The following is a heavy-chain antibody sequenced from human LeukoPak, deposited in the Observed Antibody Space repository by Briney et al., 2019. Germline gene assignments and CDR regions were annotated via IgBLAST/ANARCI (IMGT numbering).Heavy chain of an antibody. D-gene: IGHD6-13*01. CDR3: ARDPLPSSSWYDY. CDR1: GFTFGSYA. J-gene: IGHJ4*02. Sequence: SGGSLRLSCAASGFTFGSYAMHWVRQAPGKGLEWVAVISYDGSNKYYADSVKGRFTISRDNSKNTLYLQMNSLRAEDTAVYYCARDPLPSSSWYDYWGQGTLVTVSS. V-gene: IGHV3-30*04. CDR2: ISYDGSNK.